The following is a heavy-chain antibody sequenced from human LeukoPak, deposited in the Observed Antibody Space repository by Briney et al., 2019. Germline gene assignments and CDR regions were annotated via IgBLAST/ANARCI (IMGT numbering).Heavy chain of an antibody. V-gene: IGHV4-34*01. J-gene: IGHJ5*02. Sequence: PSETLSLTCAVYGGSFSGYYWSWIRQPPGKGLEWIGEINHSGSTNYNPSLKSRVTISVDTSKNQFSLKLSSVTAADTAVYYCASKPLRRYYYGSGSYNEPWGQGTLVTVSS. CDR1: GGSFSGYY. D-gene: IGHD3-10*01. CDR3: ASKPLRRYYYGSGSYNEP. CDR2: INHSGST.